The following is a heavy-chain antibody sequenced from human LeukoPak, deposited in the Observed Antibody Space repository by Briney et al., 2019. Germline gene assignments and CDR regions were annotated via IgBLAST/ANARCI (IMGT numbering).Heavy chain of an antibody. CDR1: GGSISSYY. CDR2: ISYSGST. V-gene: IGHV4-59*08. J-gene: IGHJ4*02. Sequence: TSETLSLTCTVSGGSISSYYWNWLRQPPGKGLEWRGYISYSGSTNYNPSLKSRATISVDTSKNQFSLKLSSVTAADTAVYYCARGESSGWYDYFDYWGQGTLVNVSS. D-gene: IGHD6-19*01. CDR3: ARGESSGWYDYFDY.